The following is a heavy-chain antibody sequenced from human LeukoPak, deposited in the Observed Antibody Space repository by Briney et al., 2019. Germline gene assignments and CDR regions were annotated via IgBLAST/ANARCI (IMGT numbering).Heavy chain of an antibody. J-gene: IGHJ4*02. V-gene: IGHV1-18*01. Sequence: ASVKVSCKASGYTFTSYGISWVRQAPGQGLEWMGWISAYNGITNYAQKLQGRVTVTTDTSTSTAYMELRSLRSDDTAVYYCARSQVGYGSGSYYLRPTFDYWGQGTLVTVSS. CDR1: GYTFTSYG. CDR3: ARSQVGYGSGSYYLRPTFDY. D-gene: IGHD3-10*01. CDR2: ISAYNGIT.